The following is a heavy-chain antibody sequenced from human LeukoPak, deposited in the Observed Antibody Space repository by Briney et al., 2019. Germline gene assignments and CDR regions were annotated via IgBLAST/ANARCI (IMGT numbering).Heavy chain of an antibody. Sequence: GASVKASCKASGYTFTGYYMHWVRQAPGQGLEWMGWINPNSGGTNYAQKFQGRVTMTRDTSISTAYMELSRLRSDDTAVYYCARGGQTGDYYYYYMDVWGKGTTVTVSS. CDR1: GYTFTGYY. CDR2: INPNSGGT. CDR3: ARGGQTGDYYYYYMDV. V-gene: IGHV1-2*02. J-gene: IGHJ6*03. D-gene: IGHD7-27*01.